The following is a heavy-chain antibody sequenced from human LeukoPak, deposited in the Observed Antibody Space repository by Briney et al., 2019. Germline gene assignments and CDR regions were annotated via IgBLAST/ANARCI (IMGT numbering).Heavy chain of an antibody. CDR2: IYTSGST. CDR3: ARANSSSWYGYYYGMDV. CDR1: GGSISSYY. V-gene: IGHV4-4*07. J-gene: IGHJ6*02. Sequence: SETLSLTCTVSGGSISSYYWSWIRQPAGKGLEWIGRIYTSGSTNYNPSLKSRVTMSVDTSKNPFSLKLSSVTAADTAVYYCARANSSSWYGYYYGMDVWGQGTTVTVSS. D-gene: IGHD6-13*01.